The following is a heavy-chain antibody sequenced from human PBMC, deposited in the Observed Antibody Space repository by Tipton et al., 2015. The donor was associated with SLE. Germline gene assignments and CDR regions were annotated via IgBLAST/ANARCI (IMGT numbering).Heavy chain of an antibody. D-gene: IGHD7-27*01. CDR3: ASGGVTGDSNWFDP. Sequence: TLSLTCTVSGGSISSYYWSWIRQPPGKGLEWIGYIYYSGSTNYNPSLQSRVTISVDTSKNQFSLKLSSVTAADTAVYYCASGGVTGDSNWFDPWGQGTLVTVSS. J-gene: IGHJ5*02. V-gene: IGHV4-59*12. CDR1: GGSISSYY. CDR2: IYYSGST.